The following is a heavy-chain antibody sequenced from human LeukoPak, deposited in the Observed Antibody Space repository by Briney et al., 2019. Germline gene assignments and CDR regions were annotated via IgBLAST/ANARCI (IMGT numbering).Heavy chain of an antibody. J-gene: IGHJ5*02. D-gene: IGHD2-15*01. CDR3: ARQLPQFDP. Sequence: SETLSLTCTVSGGSISSYYWSWIRQPPGKGLEWIGYIYYSGSTSYNPSLKSRVTISVDTSKNQFSLKLSSVTAADTAVYYCARQLPQFDPWGQGTLVTVSS. V-gene: IGHV4-59*08. CDR1: GGSISSYY. CDR2: IYYSGST.